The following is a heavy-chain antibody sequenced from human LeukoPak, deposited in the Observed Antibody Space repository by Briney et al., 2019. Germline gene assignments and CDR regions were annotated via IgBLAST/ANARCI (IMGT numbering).Heavy chain of an antibody. CDR3: ARDGYGDYAPDY. D-gene: IGHD4-17*01. J-gene: IGHJ4*02. CDR1: GFTFITYS. Sequence: GGSLRLSCAASGFTFITYSMNWVRQAPGKRLECVSSISSSSSYIYYADSVKGRFTISRDNAKNSLYLQMNSLRAEDTAVYYCARDGYGDYAPDYWGQGTLVTVSS. CDR2: ISSSSSYI. V-gene: IGHV3-21*01.